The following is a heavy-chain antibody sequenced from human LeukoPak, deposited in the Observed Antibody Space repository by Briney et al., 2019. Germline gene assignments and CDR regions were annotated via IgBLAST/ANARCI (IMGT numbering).Heavy chain of an antibody. CDR3: ARGIAARLPVDY. CDR1: GGSISSSIYY. CDR2: IYTSGST. D-gene: IGHD6-6*01. J-gene: IGHJ4*02. Sequence: TLSLTCTVSGGSISSSIYYWSWIRQPAGKGLEWIGRIYTSGSTNYNPSLKSRVTISVDTSKNQFSLKLSSVTAADTAVYYCARGIAARLPVDYWGQGTLVTVSS. V-gene: IGHV4-61*02.